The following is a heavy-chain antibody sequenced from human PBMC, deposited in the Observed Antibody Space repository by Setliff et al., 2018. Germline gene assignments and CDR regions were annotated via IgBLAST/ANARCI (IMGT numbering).Heavy chain of an antibody. CDR1: GFSLRSSGMA. CDR2: IYWDDVK. J-gene: IGHJ4*02. Sequence: VSGPTLVNPTQTLTLTCSFSGFSLRSSGMAVGWIRQPPGKALEWLALIYWDDVKRYSPFLKNRLTITQDTSKNQVVLTLTNMDPVDTATYYCAHRGGYGADSLYYFDVWGQGTQVTVSS. CDR3: AHRGGYGADSLYYFDV. D-gene: IGHD3-10*01. V-gene: IGHV2-5*02.